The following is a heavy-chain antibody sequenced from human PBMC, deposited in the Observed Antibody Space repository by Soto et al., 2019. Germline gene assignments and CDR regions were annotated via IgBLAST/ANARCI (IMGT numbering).Heavy chain of an antibody. CDR3: ARDHNYCSGGSCYRNPLLYAFDI. Sequence: GGSLRLSCAASGFTVSSNYLSWVRQAPGKGLEWVSVIYIDGSTYYADYVKGRFTISRDSSKNTLYLQMNSLRAEDTAVYYCARDHNYCSGGSCYRNPLLYAFDIWGQGTMVTVSS. CDR2: IYIDGST. V-gene: IGHV3-66*01. D-gene: IGHD2-15*01. CDR1: GFTVSSNY. J-gene: IGHJ3*02.